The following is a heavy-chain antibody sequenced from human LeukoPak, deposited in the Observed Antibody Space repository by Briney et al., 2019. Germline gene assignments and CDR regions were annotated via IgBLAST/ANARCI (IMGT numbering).Heavy chain of an antibody. CDR3: ARDYGDYVLGY. V-gene: IGHV7-4-1*02. Sequence: ASVKVSCKASGYTFSSFAMNWVRQAPGQGLEWMGSINTNTGNPTYAQGFTGRFVFSLDISVSTAYLQISSLKTGDTAVYYCARDYGDYVLGYWGQGTLVTVSS. J-gene: IGHJ4*02. D-gene: IGHD4-17*01. CDR1: GYTFSSFA. CDR2: INTNTGNP.